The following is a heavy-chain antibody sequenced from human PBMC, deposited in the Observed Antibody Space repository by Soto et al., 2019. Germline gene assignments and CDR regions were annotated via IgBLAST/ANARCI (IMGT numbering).Heavy chain of an antibody. CDR2: INPSGGST. Sequence: GASVKVSCKASGYTFTSYYMHWVRQAPGQGLEWMGIINPSGGSTSYAQKFQGRVTMTRDTSTSTVYMELSTLRSEDTAVYYCASEYSSSGWFDPWGQGTLVTVSS. V-gene: IGHV1-46*01. CDR3: ASEYSSSGWFDP. CDR1: GYTFTSYY. D-gene: IGHD6-6*01. J-gene: IGHJ5*02.